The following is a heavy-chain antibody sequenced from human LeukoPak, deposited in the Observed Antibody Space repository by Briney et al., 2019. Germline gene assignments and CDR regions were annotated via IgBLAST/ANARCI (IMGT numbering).Heavy chain of an antibody. V-gene: IGHV1-46*01. Sequence: ASVKVSCKASGYTFTSYYMHWVRQAPGQGLEWMGIINPSGGSTSYAQKFQGRVTMTRDMSTSTVYTELSSLRSEDTAVYYCARALIHYDLKYWGQGTLVTVSS. CDR3: ARALIHYDLKY. CDR1: GYTFTSYY. D-gene: IGHD3-3*01. J-gene: IGHJ4*02. CDR2: INPSGGST.